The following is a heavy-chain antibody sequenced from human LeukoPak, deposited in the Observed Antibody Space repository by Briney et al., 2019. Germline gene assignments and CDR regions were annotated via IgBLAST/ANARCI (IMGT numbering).Heavy chain of an antibody. D-gene: IGHD6-19*01. CDR2: IYSGGST. J-gene: IGHJ4*02. Sequence: GGSLRLSCAASGFTVSNNFMNWVRQAPGKGLEWVSLIYSGGSTYYADSVKGRFTISRDNAKNTLYLQMNSLRAEDTAMYYCARIGSSGWPDWGQGTLVTVSS. CDR3: ARIGSSGWPD. V-gene: IGHV3-53*01. CDR1: GFTVSNNF.